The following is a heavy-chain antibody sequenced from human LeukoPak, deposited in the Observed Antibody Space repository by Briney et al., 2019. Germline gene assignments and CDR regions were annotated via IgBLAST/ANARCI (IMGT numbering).Heavy chain of an antibody. CDR3: ARMSIAARRGDY. Sequence: SENLSLTCAVYGGSFSGYYWSWIRQPPGKGLEWIGEINHSGSTDYNPSLKSRVTISVDTSKNQFSLKLSSVTAADTAVYYCARMSIAARRGDYWGQGTLVTVSS. V-gene: IGHV4-34*01. D-gene: IGHD6-6*01. CDR2: INHSGST. J-gene: IGHJ4*02. CDR1: GGSFSGYY.